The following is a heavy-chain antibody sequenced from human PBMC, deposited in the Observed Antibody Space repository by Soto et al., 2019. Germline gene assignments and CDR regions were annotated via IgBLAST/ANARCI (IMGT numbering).Heavy chain of an antibody. J-gene: IGHJ3*01. Sequence: QVQLVQSGAEVKKPGASVKVSCKASGYTFTSYDINWVRQATGQGLEWMGWMNPNSGNTGHAQKFQGRVTMTRNPSISTAYMELSSLRSEDTAVYYCARVRIAVAHDAFDLWGQGTMVTVSS. D-gene: IGHD6-19*01. V-gene: IGHV1-8*01. CDR2: MNPNSGNT. CDR1: GYTFTSYD. CDR3: ARVRIAVAHDAFDL.